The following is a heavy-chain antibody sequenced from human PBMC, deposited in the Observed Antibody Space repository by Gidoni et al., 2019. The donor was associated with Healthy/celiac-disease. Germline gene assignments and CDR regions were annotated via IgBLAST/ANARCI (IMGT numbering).Heavy chain of an antibody. CDR3: ARVGNRGYSSGWVDY. Sequence: QVQLVQSGPEVKKPGSSVKVSCTASGGTFSSYASSWVRQAPGQGLEWMGGIIPIFCKANYAQKFQGRVTITADESTSTAYMELSSLRSEDTAVYYCARVGNRGYSSGWVDYWGQGTLVTVSS. D-gene: IGHD6-19*01. CDR2: IIPIFCKA. J-gene: IGHJ4*02. CDR1: GGTFSSYA. V-gene: IGHV1-69*01.